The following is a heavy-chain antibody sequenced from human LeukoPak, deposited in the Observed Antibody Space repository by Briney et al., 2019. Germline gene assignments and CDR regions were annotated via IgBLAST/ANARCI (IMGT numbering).Heavy chain of an antibody. J-gene: IGHJ4*02. CDR1: GSTFTGYY. CDR3: AGWTTGFDY. V-gene: IGHV1-2*02. CDR2: INPNSGGT. Sequence: GASVKVSCKASGSTFTGYYIHWVRQAPGQGLEWMGWINPNSGGTNYAQKFQGRVTMTRDTSINTAYMELSRLRSDDTAVYYCAGWTTGFDYWGQGTLVTVSS. D-gene: IGHD4-11*01.